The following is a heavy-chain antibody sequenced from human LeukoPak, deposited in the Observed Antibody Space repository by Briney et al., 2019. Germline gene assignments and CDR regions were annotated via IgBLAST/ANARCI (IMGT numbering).Heavy chain of an antibody. CDR3: ARDAFMTTVTMYYYYYMDV. D-gene: IGHD4-17*01. J-gene: IGHJ6*03. CDR1: GGSISSYY. CDR2: IYYSGST. V-gene: IGHV4-39*07. Sequence: SETLSLTCTVSGGSISSYYWGWIRQPPGRGLEWIGSIYYSGSTYYNPSLKSRVTISVDTSKNQFSLKLSSVTAADTAVYYCARDAFMTTVTMYYYYYMDVWGKGTTVTVSS.